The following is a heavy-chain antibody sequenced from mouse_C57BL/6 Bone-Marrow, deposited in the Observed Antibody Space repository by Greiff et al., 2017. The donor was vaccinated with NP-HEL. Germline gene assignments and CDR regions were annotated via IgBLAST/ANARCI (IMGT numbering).Heavy chain of an antibody. D-gene: IGHD1-1*01. CDR1: GYAFSSSW. CDR2: IYPGDGDP. J-gene: IGHJ4*01. Sequence: QVQLQQSGPELVKPGASVKISCKASGYAFSSSWMNWVKQRPGKGLEWIGRIYPGDGDPNYNGKFKGKATLTADKSSSTAYMQLSSLTSEDSAVYFCAFITTDAMDYWGQGTSVTVSS. V-gene: IGHV1-82*01. CDR3: AFITTDAMDY.